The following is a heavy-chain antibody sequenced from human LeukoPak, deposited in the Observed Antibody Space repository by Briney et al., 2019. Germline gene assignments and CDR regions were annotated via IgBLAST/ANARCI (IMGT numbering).Heavy chain of an antibody. CDR1: GGSISSSSYY. CDR3: ARLRYYDSSAYHYAFDY. V-gene: IGHV4-39*01. Sequence: SETLSLTCTVSGGSISSSSYYWGWIRQPPGKGLEWIGSIYYRGSTYYNPSLKSRVTISVDTSKNQFSLKLSSVTAADTAVYYCARLRYYDSSAYHYAFDYWGQGTLVTVSS. J-gene: IGHJ4*02. CDR2: IYYRGST. D-gene: IGHD3-22*01.